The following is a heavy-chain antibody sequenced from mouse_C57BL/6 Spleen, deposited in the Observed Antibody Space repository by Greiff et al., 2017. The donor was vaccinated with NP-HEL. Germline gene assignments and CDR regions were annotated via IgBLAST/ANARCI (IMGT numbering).Heavy chain of an antibody. CDR3: AREGVITTVFDY. CDR1: GYSITSGYY. J-gene: IGHJ2*01. CDR2: ISYDGSN. Sequence: EVKLQESGPGLVKPSQSLSLTCSVTGYSITSGYYWNWIRQFPGNKLEWMGYISYDGSNNYNPSLKNRISITRDTSKNQFFLKLNSVTTEDTATYYCAREGVITTVFDYWGQCTTLTVSS. D-gene: IGHD1-1*01. V-gene: IGHV3-6*01.